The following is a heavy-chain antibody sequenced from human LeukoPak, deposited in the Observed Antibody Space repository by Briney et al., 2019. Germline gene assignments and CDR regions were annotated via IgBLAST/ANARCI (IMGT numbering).Heavy chain of an antibody. CDR1: GYTFTIYD. Sequence: ASVKVSFKASGYTFTIYDINWVRQATGQGLEWMGWMNPNSGNTGYAQKFQGRVTMTRNTSISTAYMELSSLRSEDTAVYYCARGSNPPYYYVNYWGQGTLVTVSS. CDR3: ARGSNPPYYYVNY. CDR2: MNPNSGNT. J-gene: IGHJ4*02. D-gene: IGHD3-10*02. V-gene: IGHV1-8*01.